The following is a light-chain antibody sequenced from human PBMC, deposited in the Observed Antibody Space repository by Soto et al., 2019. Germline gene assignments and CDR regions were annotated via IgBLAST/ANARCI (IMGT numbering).Light chain of an antibody. CDR2: GAS. J-gene: IGKJ1*01. Sequence: IVMTQSPSTLSASPGGRASLSCRASQSVSNNLAWYQQKPGQAPRLLIYGASTRAAGIPGRFSGSGSGTEFTLIISSLQSDDFASYYCQQYHSARSTFGQGTKVEIK. CDR3: QQYHSARST. V-gene: IGKV3-15*01. CDR1: QSVSNN.